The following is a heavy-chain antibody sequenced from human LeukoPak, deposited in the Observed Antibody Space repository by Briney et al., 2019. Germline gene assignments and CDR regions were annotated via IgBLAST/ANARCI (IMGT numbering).Heavy chain of an antibody. CDR1: GFTFSSYA. D-gene: IGHD2-2*01. Sequence: QPGGSLRLSCAASGFTFSSYAMSWVRQAPGKGLEWVSAISGSGGSTYYADSVKGRFTISRDNSKNTVYLQMNSLRAEDTAVYYCAKRGDCSGTCTYDYWGQGTLVTVSS. CDR2: ISGSGGST. J-gene: IGHJ4*02. CDR3: AKRGDCSGTCTYDY. V-gene: IGHV3-23*01.